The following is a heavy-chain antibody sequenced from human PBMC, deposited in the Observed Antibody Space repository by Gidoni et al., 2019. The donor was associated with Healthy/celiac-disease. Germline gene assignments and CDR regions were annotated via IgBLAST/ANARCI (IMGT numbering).Heavy chain of an antibody. D-gene: IGHD6-19*01. V-gene: IGHV3-9*01. CDR3: AKDGRSTGYSSGNVDY. CDR2: ISWNSGTI. J-gene: IGHJ4*02. Sequence: EVHLVESGGGLVQPGRSLRLSCAASGFTFDDYAMYWVRQAPGKGLEWVSGISWNSGTIGYADSVKGRFTISRDNAKNSLYLQMNSLRAEDTALYYCAKDGRSTGYSSGNVDYWGQGTLVTVSS. CDR1: GFTFDDYA.